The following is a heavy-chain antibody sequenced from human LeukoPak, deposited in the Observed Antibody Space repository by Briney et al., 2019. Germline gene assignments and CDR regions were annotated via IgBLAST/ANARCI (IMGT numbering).Heavy chain of an antibody. Sequence: PSETLSLTCAVYGGSFSGYYWSWIRQPPGRGLEWIGYIFHTGTATYNPSLKSRFTMSVDTSQKQFSLKVTSVTAADTAVYYCASQVHWAAALDSWGQGTLVSVSS. V-gene: IGHV4-59*08. CDR3: ASQVHWAAALDS. D-gene: IGHD6-13*01. J-gene: IGHJ4*02. CDR2: IFHTGTA. CDR1: GGSFSGYY.